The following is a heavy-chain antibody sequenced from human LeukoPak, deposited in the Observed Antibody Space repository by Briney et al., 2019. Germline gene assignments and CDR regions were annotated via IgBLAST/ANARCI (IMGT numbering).Heavy chain of an antibody. J-gene: IGHJ5*02. V-gene: IGHV3-7*04. D-gene: IGHD3-16*01. Sequence: PGGSLRLSCVASGFTFSSYWMTWVRQAPGKGLEWVANIKQDGSEKHYLDSVKGRFTISRDDAKKSVYLQMNSLRAEDTAVYYCARARWGGRGFWFAPWGKGTLVTFSS. CDR2: IKQDGSEK. CDR3: ARARWGGRGFWFAP. CDR1: GFTFSSYW.